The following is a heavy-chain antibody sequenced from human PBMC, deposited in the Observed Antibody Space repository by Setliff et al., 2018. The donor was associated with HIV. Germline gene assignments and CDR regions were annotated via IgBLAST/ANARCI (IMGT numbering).Heavy chain of an antibody. V-gene: IGHV3-33*07. Sequence: GGSLRLSCAASGFTFSRYGMYWVRQAPGKGLEWVPVIWYDGSNKYYADSVKGRFTISRDNSKNTLYLQMNSLRAEDTAVYYCARGRVLEWLLNHWGQGTRVTVSS. D-gene: IGHD3-3*01. CDR1: GFTFSRYG. CDR3: ARGRVLEWLLNH. CDR2: IWYDGSNK. J-gene: IGHJ4*02.